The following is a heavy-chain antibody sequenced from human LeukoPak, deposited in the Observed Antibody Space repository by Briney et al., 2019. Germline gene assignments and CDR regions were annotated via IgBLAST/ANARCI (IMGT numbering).Heavy chain of an antibody. CDR3: ARANDHYYDSSGYYFRHWFDP. CDR1: GYTFTSYG. D-gene: IGHD3-22*01. Sequence: SVKVSCKASGYTFTSYGISWVRQAPGQGLEWMGRIIPILGIANYAQKFQGRVTITADKSTSTAYMELSSLRSEDTAVYYCARANDHYYDSSGYYFRHWFDPWGQGTLVTVSS. CDR2: IIPILGIA. J-gene: IGHJ5*02. V-gene: IGHV1-69*04.